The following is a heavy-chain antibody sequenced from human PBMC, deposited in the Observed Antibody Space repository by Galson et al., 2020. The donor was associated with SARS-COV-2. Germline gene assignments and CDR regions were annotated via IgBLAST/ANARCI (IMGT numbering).Heavy chain of an antibody. D-gene: IGHD6-19*01. J-gene: IGHJ4*02. CDR2: INHSGST. CDR1: GGSFSGYY. V-gene: IGHV4-34*01. Sequence: YGGSFSGYYWSWIRQPPGKGLEWIGEINHSGSTNYNPSLKSRVTISVDTSKNQFSLKLSSVTAADTAVYYCARGLKTYSSGWRPRLYYFDYWGQGTLVTVSS. CDR3: ARGLKTYSSGWRPRLYYFDY.